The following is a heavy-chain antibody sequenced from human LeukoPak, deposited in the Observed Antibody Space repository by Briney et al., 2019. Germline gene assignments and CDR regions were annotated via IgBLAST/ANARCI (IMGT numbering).Heavy chain of an antibody. Sequence: PGGSLRLSCATSGFTFSTFGFHWVRQAPGKGLEWVALISYDGSVQHYADPVKGRFTISRDNAKNTLSLQMNSLRTEDTAVYFCARDPYYGDYWYFDLWGRGTLVTVSS. D-gene: IGHD2/OR15-2a*01. CDR1: GFTFSTFG. CDR3: ARDPYYGDYWYFDL. J-gene: IGHJ2*01. V-gene: IGHV3-30*03. CDR2: ISYDGSVQ.